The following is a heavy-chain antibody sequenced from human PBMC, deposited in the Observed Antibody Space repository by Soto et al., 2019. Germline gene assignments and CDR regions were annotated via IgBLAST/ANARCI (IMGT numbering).Heavy chain of an antibody. CDR1: GYTFTSYG. V-gene: IGHV1-18*04. CDR3: ARVDILATVGDYYYRMDV. Sequence: DSVKVSCKASGYTFTSYGISWVRQAPGQGLEWMGWVSAYNGNTNYAQKLQGRVTMTTDTSTSTAYMELRSLRSDDTAVYYCARVDILATVGDYYYRMDVSGQGPTLTVFS. D-gene: IGHD5-12*01. CDR2: VSAYNGNT. J-gene: IGHJ6*02.